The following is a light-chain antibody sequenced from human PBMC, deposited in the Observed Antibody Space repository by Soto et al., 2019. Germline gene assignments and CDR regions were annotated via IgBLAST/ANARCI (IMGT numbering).Light chain of an antibody. J-gene: IGKJ1*01. V-gene: IGKV3-15*01. CDR1: QSVSSN. CDR3: QQYNNWPRRT. CDR2: GAS. Sequence: EVVLTQFPNTLSLSPGERATLSCRASQSVSSNLAWYQQKPGQAPRLLIYGASTRATGIPARFSGSGSGTEFTLTISSLQSEDFAVYYCQQYNNWPRRTFGQGTKVDIK.